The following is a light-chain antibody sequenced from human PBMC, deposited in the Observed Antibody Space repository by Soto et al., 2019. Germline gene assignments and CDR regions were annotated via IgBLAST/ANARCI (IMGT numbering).Light chain of an antibody. CDR1: QGIIDY. Sequence: DIQMTQSPSSLSASVGDRVTISCRASQGIIDYLAWYQQKPGKPPKLLIYAASTLQSGVPSRFSGSGSVTDFTLTISGLQPEDVATYFCQKYNSAPQTFGPGTKVEIK. J-gene: IGKJ1*01. CDR2: AAS. V-gene: IGKV1-27*01. CDR3: QKYNSAPQT.